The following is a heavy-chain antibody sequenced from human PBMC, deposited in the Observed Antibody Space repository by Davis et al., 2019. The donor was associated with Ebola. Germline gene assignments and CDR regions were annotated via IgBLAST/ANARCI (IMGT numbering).Heavy chain of an antibody. V-gene: IGHV3-30*04. J-gene: IGHJ4*02. CDR3: ARALHDEVLDY. CDR1: GFTFSNHA. Sequence: PGGSLRLSCVASGFTFSNHAMHWVRQAPGKGLEWVAVTSHNERERFYGESVQGRFTISRDNSENVLYLQMDSLRPDDTAIYFCARALHDEVLDYWSQGTPVTVSS. D-gene: IGHD1-1*01. CDR2: TSHNERER.